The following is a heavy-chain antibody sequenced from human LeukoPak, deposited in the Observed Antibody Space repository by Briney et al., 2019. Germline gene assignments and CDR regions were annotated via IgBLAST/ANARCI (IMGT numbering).Heavy chain of an antibody. CDR3: AKPQEADLWVPDY. D-gene: IGHD3-3*01. CDR2: IDYSGGSS. V-gene: IGHV3-23*01. CDR1: GFTLSSYE. Sequence: PGGSLRLSCTVSGFTLSSYEVSWIRQAPGKGLEWVSSIDYSGGSSYYADSVKGRFTISRDDSKNTLYLQLNSLRAEDTAVYYCAKPQEADLWVPDYWGQGTLVTVSS. J-gene: IGHJ4*02.